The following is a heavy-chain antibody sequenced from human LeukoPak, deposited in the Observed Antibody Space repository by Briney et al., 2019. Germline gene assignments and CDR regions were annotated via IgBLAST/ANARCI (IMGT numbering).Heavy chain of an antibody. CDR1: GFTFTGYY. Sequence: RASVTVSFKSSGFTFTGYYVHWVRQAPGQGPEWMGCIIPNSGDTKYAQKFQGRVTMTRDTSISTAYMELSRLRSDDTAVYYCARVVTPYYDSSGVGDFDYWGQGTLVTVSS. J-gene: IGHJ4*02. CDR3: ARVVTPYYDSSGVGDFDY. V-gene: IGHV1-2*02. CDR2: IIPNSGDT. D-gene: IGHD3-22*01.